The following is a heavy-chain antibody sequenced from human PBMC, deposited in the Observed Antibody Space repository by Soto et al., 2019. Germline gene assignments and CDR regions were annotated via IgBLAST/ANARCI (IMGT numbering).Heavy chain of an antibody. D-gene: IGHD3-3*01. CDR1: GGSISSGGYY. J-gene: IGHJ6*03. CDR3: ARTYVFWSGYQPGDYMDV. V-gene: IGHV4-31*02. CDR2: IYYSGST. Sequence: PSETLSLTCTVSGGSISSGGYYWSWIRQHPGKGLEWIGYIYYSGSTYYNPSLKSRVTISVDTSKNQFSLKLSSVTAADTAVYYCARTYVFWSGYQPGDYMDVWGKGTTLTFSS.